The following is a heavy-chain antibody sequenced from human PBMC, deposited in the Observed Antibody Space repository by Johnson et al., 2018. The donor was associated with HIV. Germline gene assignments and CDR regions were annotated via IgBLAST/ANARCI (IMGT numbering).Heavy chain of an antibody. J-gene: IGHJ3*02. Sequence: QVQLVESGGGLVQPGGSLRLSCAASGFTFSSYAMHWVRQSPGSGLEWVANITQDGSEISYADSVKGRFTISRDNSKNTLYLQRNSLRAEDTGVYYCARGGYLDAFDIWGQGTMVTVSS. CDR3: ARGGYLDAFDI. CDR1: GFTFSSYA. V-gene: IGHV3-30*04. CDR2: ITQDGSEI. D-gene: IGHD6-13*01.